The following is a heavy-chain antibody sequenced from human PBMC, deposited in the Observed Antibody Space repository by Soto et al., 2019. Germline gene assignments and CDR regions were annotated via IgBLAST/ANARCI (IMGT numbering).Heavy chain of an antibody. V-gene: IGHV1-69*13. D-gene: IGHD3-22*01. J-gene: IGHJ3*02. CDR3: AREYYYDSSGYYGRQAQDAFDI. CDR1: GGTFSSYA. Sequence: VASVKVSCKASGGTFSSYAISWVRQAPGQGLEWMGGIIPIFGTANYAQKFQGRVTITADESTSTAYMELSSLRSEDTAVYYCAREYYYDSSGYYGRQAQDAFDIWGQGTMVTVSS. CDR2: IIPIFGTA.